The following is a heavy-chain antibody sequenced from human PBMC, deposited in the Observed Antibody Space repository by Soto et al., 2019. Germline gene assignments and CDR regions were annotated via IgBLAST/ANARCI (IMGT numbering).Heavy chain of an antibody. CDR2: IYYSGNT. D-gene: IGHD3-3*01. CDR1: GGSISSYY. J-gene: IGHJ3*02. CDR3: ARNLGTIFGVVDAFEI. V-gene: IGHV4-59*01. Sequence: QVQLQESGPGLVKPSETLSLTCTVSGGSISSYYWSWIRQPPGKGLEWIGYIYYSGNTNYNPSLKSRVTMSVDTSKNQFSLKLSSVTAADTAVYYCARNLGTIFGVVDAFEIWGQGTMVTVSS.